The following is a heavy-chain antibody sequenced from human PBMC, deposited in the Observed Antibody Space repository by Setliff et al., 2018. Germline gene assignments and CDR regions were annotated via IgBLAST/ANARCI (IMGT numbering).Heavy chain of an antibody. CDR2: ISSSSSTI. J-gene: IGHJ2*01. V-gene: IGHV3-48*04. CDR1: GFTFSSYS. Sequence: GGSLRLSCAASGFTFSSYSMNWVRQAPGKGLEWVSYISSSSSTIYYADSVKGRFTISRDNAKNSLYLQMNSLRAEDTAVYYCARGAIYDSSGYYYAWYFDLWGRGTLVTVS. D-gene: IGHD3-22*01. CDR3: ARGAIYDSSGYYYAWYFDL.